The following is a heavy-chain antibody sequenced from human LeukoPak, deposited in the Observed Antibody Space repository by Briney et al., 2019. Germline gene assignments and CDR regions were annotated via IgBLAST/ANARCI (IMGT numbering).Heavy chain of an antibody. V-gene: IGHV1-24*01. D-gene: IGHD3-22*01. CDR1: GYTLTGLS. Sequence: ASVKVSCKVSGYTLTGLSMHWVRQAPGKGLEWMGGFDPEDGETIYAQKFQGRVTMTEDTSTDTAYMELSSLRSEDTAVYYCAIMPGGYYYVVRAWGQGTLVTVSS. J-gene: IGHJ4*02. CDR2: FDPEDGET. CDR3: AIMPGGYYYVVRA.